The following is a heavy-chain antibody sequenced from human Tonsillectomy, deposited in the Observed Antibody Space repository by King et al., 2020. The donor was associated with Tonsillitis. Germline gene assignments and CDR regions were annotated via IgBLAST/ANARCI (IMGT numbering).Heavy chain of an antibody. CDR1: GGTFSNYA. CDR2: IIPIFGTP. CDR3: TAHYSDYHDGDY. D-gene: IGHD5-12*01. V-gene: IGHV1-69*01. J-gene: IGHJ4*02. Sequence: QLVQSGAEVKKPGSSVRVSCKASGGTFSNYAISWVRQAPGQGLEWMGGIIPIFGTPNYAQKFQGRVRITADESTSTTYMELSSLRAEDPAVYYCTAHYSDYHDGDYWGQGALVTVSS.